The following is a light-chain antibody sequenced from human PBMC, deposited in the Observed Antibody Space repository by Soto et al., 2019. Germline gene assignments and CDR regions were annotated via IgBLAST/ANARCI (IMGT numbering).Light chain of an antibody. Sequence: EIVLTQSPATLSLSPGERANISCRASQSVTTYLAWYQQKPGQAPRLLIYGASTRATGIPDRFSGSGSGTDFTLTISSLQPEDFATYFCQKLNAYPPWTFGQGTKVDI. CDR3: QKLNAYPPWT. CDR1: QSVTTY. J-gene: IGKJ1*01. CDR2: GAS. V-gene: IGKV3-11*01.